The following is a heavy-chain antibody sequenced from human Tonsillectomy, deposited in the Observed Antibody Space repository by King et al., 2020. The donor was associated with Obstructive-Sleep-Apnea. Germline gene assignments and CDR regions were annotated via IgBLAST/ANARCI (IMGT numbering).Heavy chain of an antibody. D-gene: IGHD1-26*01. CDR2: ISWNSVSI. V-gene: IGHV3-9*01. CDR3: AKDRWELLRGYFDY. J-gene: IGHJ4*02. Sequence: VQLVESGGGLVQPGRSLRLSCAASGFTFDDYAMHWVRQAPGKGLEWGSGISWNSVSIGYADSVKGRFTISRDNAKNSLYLQMNSLRAEDTALYYCAKDRWELLRGYFDYWGQGTLVTVSS. CDR1: GFTFDDYA.